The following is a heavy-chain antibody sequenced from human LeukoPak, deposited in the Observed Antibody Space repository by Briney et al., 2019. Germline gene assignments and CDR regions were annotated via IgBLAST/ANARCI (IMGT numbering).Heavy chain of an antibody. Sequence: GGSLRLSCAASGFTFSTYAMSWVRQAQGEGLGWEAVISYDGSNKYYADSVKGRFTISRDNSKNTLYLQMNSLRAEDTAVYYCAREGDYYYVSGSYSWAFDYWGQGTLVTVSS. CDR2: ISYDGSNK. CDR1: GFTFSTYA. CDR3: AREGDYYYVSGSYSWAFDY. D-gene: IGHD3-10*01. V-gene: IGHV3-30-3*01. J-gene: IGHJ4*02.